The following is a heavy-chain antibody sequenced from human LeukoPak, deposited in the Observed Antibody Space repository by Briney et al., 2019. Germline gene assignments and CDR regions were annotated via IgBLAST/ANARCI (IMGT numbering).Heavy chain of an antibody. CDR1: GFTFSSYS. Sequence: PPGGSLRLSCAASGFTFSSYSMNWVRPAPGKGLEWVSIISGRDGYTHYADAVKGRSTISRDNSKNTLYLQMNSLRAEDTAVYYCAKDQLTGGYNYGYGTFDILGQGTMVTVSS. D-gene: IGHD5-18*01. V-gene: IGHV3-23*01. CDR2: ISGRDGYT. CDR3: AKDQLTGGYNYGYGTFDI. J-gene: IGHJ3*02.